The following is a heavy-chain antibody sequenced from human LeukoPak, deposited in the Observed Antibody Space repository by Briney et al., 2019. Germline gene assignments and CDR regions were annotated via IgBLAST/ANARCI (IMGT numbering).Heavy chain of an antibody. CDR2: ISNSGDAT. CDR3: AKAPPYTKYFDY. CDR1: GFIFSNYA. D-gene: IGHD1-1*01. V-gene: IGHV3-23*01. Sequence: PGGSLRLSCAGSGFIFSNYAMSWVRQAPGQGLEWVSTISNSGDATFYADAVKGRFTISRANSKNTLYLQMYSLRAEDTAIYYCAKAPPYTKYFDYWGQGTLLTVSS. J-gene: IGHJ4*02.